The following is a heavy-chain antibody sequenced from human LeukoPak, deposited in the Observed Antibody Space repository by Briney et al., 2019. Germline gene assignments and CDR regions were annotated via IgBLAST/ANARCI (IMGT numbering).Heavy chain of an antibody. V-gene: IGHV1-2*06. CDR2: INPNSGGT. CDR1: GYTLAGYF. CDR3: ARDLTSTSNWEFDY. J-gene: IGHJ4*02. D-gene: IGHD1-26*01. Sequence: ASVKVSCKASGYTLAGYFIHWVRQAPGQGLEWVGRINPNSGGTEYEQKFQGRVTMTRDTSIGTAYVEVSRLVSDDTATYYCARDLTSTSNWEFDYWGQGTLVTVSS.